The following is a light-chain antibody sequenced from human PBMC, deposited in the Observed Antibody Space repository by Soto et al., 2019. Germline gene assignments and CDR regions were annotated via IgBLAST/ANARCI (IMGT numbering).Light chain of an antibody. CDR2: AAS. CDR1: QGISTS. J-gene: IGKJ4*01. V-gene: IGKV1-9*01. CDR3: QQVNGYPFT. Sequence: EIQLTQSPSSLSASVGDRVTMTCRASQGISTSLAWYQQKPGKAPKLLIFAASPLQSGVPSRFSGSGSGTEFTLTISSLQPEDFATYSCQQVNGYPFTFGGGTKVEL.